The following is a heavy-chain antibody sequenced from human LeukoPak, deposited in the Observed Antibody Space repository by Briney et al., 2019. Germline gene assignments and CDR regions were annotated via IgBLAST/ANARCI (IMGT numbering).Heavy chain of an antibody. CDR2: FDAEDGER. J-gene: IGHJ4*01. CDR3: TGGVAVSRWYYFDH. D-gene: IGHD6-13*01. V-gene: IGHV1-24*01. CDR1: GYSLTDFS. Sequence: ASVKVSCKVSGYSLTDFSMNWVRQSPGKGLKWGGGFDAEDGERIYAQKFQGRVAMTDDTSTDTTYMELSSLKSDDTAVYYCTGGVAVSRWYYFDHWGQGSLVIVSS.